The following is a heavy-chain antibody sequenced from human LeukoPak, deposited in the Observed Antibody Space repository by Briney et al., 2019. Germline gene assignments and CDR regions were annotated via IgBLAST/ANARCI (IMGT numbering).Heavy chain of an antibody. CDR3: ASSDIVVVPAATGAFDI. CDR1: GFTFSSYA. Sequence: GGSLRLSCAASGFTFSSYAMSWVRQAPGKGLEWVSAISGSGGSTYYADSVKGRFTISRDNSKNTLYLQMNSLRAEDTAVYYCASSDIVVVPAATGAFDIWGQGTMVTVSS. CDR2: ISGSGGST. D-gene: IGHD2-2*01. J-gene: IGHJ3*02. V-gene: IGHV3-23*01.